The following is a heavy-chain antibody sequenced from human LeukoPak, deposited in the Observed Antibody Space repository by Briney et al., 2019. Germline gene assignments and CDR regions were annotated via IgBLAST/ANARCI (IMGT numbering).Heavy chain of an antibody. J-gene: IGHJ4*02. D-gene: IGHD2-2*01. CDR2: IYSGGST. CDR1: GFTVSSSY. V-gene: IGHV3-53*01. Sequence: PGGSLRLSCAASGFTVSSSYMSWVRQPPGKGLEWVSSIYSGGSTYYADSVKGRFTISRDNSKNTLFLQMTSLRVEDTAVYYCARDRALPATGYYFDYLGQGTLVPVSS. CDR3: ARDRALPATGYYFDY.